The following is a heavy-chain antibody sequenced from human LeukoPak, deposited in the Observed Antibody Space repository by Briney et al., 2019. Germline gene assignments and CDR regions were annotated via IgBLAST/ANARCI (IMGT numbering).Heavy chain of an antibody. V-gene: IGHV4-34*01. CDR3: AGGFSYGDPEDWFDP. D-gene: IGHD4-17*01. J-gene: IGHJ5*02. Sequence: IRQPPXXXXEWIGEINHSGSTNYNPSLKSRVTISVDTSKNQFSLKLSSVTAADTAVYYCAGGFSYGDPEDWFDPWGQGTLVTVSS. CDR2: INHSGST.